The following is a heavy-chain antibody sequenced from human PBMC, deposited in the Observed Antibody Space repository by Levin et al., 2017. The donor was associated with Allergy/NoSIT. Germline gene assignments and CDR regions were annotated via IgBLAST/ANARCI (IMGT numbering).Heavy chain of an antibody. J-gene: IGHJ6*02. CDR3: ASSSSSGLSEYYGMDV. CDR2: MNPNSGNT. Sequence: ASVKVSCKASGYTFTSYDINWVRQATGQGLEWMGWMNPNSGNTGYAQKFQGRVTMTRNTSISTAYMELSSLRSEDTAVYYCASSSSSGLSEYYGMDVWGQGTTVTVSS. V-gene: IGHV1-8*01. D-gene: IGHD6-6*01. CDR1: GYTFTSYD.